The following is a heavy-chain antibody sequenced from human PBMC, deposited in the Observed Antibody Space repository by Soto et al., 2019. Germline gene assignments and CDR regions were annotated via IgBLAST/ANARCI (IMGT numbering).Heavy chain of an antibody. CDR1: GGSISSYY. V-gene: IGHV4-59*01. J-gene: IGHJ4*02. CDR2: IYYSGST. D-gene: IGHD1-26*01. CDR3: ARGLISGSHYSGGWSCFGS. Sequence: SETLSLTCTVSGGSISSYYWSWIRQPPGKGLEWIGYIYYSGSTNYNPSLKSRVTISVDTSKNQFSLKLSSVTAADTAVYYCARGLISGSHYSGGWSCFGSWGQGTLVTVSS.